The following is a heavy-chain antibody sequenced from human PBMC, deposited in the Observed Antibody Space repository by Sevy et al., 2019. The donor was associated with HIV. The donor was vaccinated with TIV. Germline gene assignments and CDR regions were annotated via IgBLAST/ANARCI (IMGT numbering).Heavy chain of an antibody. Sequence: ASLKVSCKASGYTFTSYAMHWVRQAPGQRLEWMGWINAGNGNTKYSQKFQGRVTITRDTSESKAYMELCSLRSEDTAVYYCARTSSSRGGYCSGCSCYSVSGAFDIWGQGTMVTVSS. CDR3: ARTSSSRGGYCSGCSCYSVSGAFDI. J-gene: IGHJ3*02. CDR1: GYTFTSYA. CDR2: INAGNGNT. V-gene: IGHV1-3*01. D-gene: IGHD2-15*01.